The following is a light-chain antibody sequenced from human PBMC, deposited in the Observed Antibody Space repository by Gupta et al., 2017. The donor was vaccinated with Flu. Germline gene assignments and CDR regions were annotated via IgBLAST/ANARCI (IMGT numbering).Light chain of an antibody. Sequence: PSTLSASVGDRVTITCRASQSISSWLAWYQQKPGKAPNLLIYKASTLESGVPSRFSGSGSGTEFTLTISSLQPDDFATYYCQHENSSPWTFGQGTKVEIK. CDR2: KAS. CDR3: QHENSSPWT. CDR1: QSISSW. V-gene: IGKV1-5*03. J-gene: IGKJ1*01.